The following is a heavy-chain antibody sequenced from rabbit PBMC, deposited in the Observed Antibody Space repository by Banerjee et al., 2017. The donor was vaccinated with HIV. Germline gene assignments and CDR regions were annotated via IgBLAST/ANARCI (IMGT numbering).Heavy chain of an antibody. CDR1: GFSFSSSCW. D-gene: IGHD6-1*01. J-gene: IGHJ4*01. V-gene: IGHV1S40*01. Sequence: QSLEESGGDLVKPGASLTLTCTASGFSFSSSCWICWVRQAPGKGLEWIGYIYTGSSGNTDYASWAKGRFTVSKTSSTTVTLRMTSLTAADTATYFCARHYGYAYGGDVSNLWGPGTLVTVS. CDR2: IYTGSSGNT. CDR3: ARHYGYAYGGDVSNL.